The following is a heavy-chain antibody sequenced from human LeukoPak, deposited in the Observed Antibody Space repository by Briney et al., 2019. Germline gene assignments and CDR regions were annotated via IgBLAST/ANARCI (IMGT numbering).Heavy chain of an antibody. CDR2: ISYDGSNK. D-gene: IGHD6-13*01. Sequence: GGSLRLSCAASGFTFSSYGMHRVRQAPGKGLEWVAVISYDGSNKYYADSVKGRFTISRDNSKNTLYLKMNSLRAEDTAVYYCAKDLARVAAAAGGPDYWGQGTLVTVSS. V-gene: IGHV3-30*18. CDR1: GFTFSSYG. J-gene: IGHJ4*02. CDR3: AKDLARVAAAAGGPDY.